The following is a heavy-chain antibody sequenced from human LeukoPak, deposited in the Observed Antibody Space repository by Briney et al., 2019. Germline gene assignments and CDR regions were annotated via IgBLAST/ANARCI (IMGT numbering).Heavy chain of an antibody. D-gene: IGHD2-2*01. J-gene: IGHJ5*02. CDR3: ARDSSYLGYCSSTSCPPGWFDP. Sequence: PGGSLRHSCAASGFTFSSYSMNWVRQAPGKGLEWVSSISSSSSYIYYADSVKGRFTISRDNAKNSLYLQMNSLRAEDTAVYYCARDSSYLGYCSSTSCPPGWFDPWGQGTLVTVSS. V-gene: IGHV3-21*01. CDR1: GFTFSSYS. CDR2: ISSSSSYI.